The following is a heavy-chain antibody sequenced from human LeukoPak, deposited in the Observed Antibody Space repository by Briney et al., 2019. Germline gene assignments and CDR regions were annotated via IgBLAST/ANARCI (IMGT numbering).Heavy chain of an antibody. CDR2: VIPIFSTA. Sequence: ASVKVSCKASGGTFSSYAISWVRQAPGQGLEWMGGVIPIFSTANYAQKFQGRVTITTDESTSTAYMELSSLRSEDTAVYYCARRNGYYYDSSGYYYADYFDYWGQGTLVTVSS. CDR3: ARRNGYYYDSSGYYYADYFDY. CDR1: GGTFSSYA. J-gene: IGHJ4*02. D-gene: IGHD3-22*01. V-gene: IGHV1-69*05.